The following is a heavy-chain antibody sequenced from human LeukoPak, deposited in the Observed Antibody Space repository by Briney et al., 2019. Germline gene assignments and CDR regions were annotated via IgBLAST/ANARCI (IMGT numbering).Heavy chain of an antibody. CDR3: ARDRDCGDGGCYPHFDY. D-gene: IGHD2-15*01. CDR2: IRQDGSDK. Sequence: PGGSLRLSCAASGFTFSSNLMSWVRQAPGKGLEWVANIRQDGSDKYYMDSVKGRFTISRDNAKNSLSLQMNSLRVEDTAVYYCARDRDCGDGGCYPHFDYWGQGVRVTVSS. V-gene: IGHV3-7*01. CDR1: GFTFSSNL. J-gene: IGHJ4*02.